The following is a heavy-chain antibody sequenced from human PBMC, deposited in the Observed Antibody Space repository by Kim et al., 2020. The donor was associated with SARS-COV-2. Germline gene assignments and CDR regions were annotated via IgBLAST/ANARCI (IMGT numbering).Heavy chain of an antibody. Sequence: SETLSLTCTVSGASINNNYWTWIRQSPEKGLEWLGYIHSTGTTEYNPSLEGRVTLSIDTPRNQFSLTLRFVTAADPAMYFCGRNGVYLDVWGKGTTVTVSS. CDR3: GRNGVYLDV. V-gene: IGHV4-59*08. CDR1: GASINNNY. J-gene: IGHJ6*03. CDR2: IHSTGTT. D-gene: IGHD2-8*01.